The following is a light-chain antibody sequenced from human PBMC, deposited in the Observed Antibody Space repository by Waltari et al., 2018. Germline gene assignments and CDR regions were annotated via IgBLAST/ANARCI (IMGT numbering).Light chain of an antibody. Sequence: QTVVTQEPSFSVSPGGTVTLTCGLSSGSVSTSQYHSWSQQTPGQAPRTLIYSTFTRSSGVPDRFSGSIVGNKAALTITGAQADDESEFYCALYLGSGIWVFGGGTRLTVL. CDR2: STF. V-gene: IGLV8-61*01. CDR3: ALYLGSGIWV. J-gene: IGLJ3*02. CDR1: SGSVSTSQY.